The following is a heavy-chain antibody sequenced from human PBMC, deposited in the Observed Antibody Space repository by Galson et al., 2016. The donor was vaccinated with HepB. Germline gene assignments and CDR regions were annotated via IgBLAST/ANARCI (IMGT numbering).Heavy chain of an antibody. J-gene: IGHJ6*02. CDR1: GGSLSGYY. D-gene: IGHD3-3*01. Sequence: SETLSLTCGVSGGSLSGYYWSWIRQPPGKGLEWLGDINHSGSTNYNPSLKSRVTASIDTSKNQFSLKMNSVTAADTAVYFCARVWSGFFYYHGMDVWGQGTMVTVSS. CDR2: INHSGST. CDR3: ARVWSGFFYYHGMDV. V-gene: IGHV4-34*01.